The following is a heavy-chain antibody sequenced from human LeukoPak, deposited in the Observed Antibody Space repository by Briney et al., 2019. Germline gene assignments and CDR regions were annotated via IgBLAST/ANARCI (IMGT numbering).Heavy chain of an antibody. V-gene: IGHV3-53*01. CDR2: IYSGGST. Sequence: GGSLRLSCAASGFTVTTTYMNWVRQAPGKGLEWVSVIYSGGSTYYADSVKGRFTISRDNSKNTLYLQMNSLRAEDTAVYYCARDLGAAPDYWGQGTLVTVSS. CDR1: GFTVTTTY. D-gene: IGHD6-13*01. CDR3: ARDLGAAPDY. J-gene: IGHJ4*02.